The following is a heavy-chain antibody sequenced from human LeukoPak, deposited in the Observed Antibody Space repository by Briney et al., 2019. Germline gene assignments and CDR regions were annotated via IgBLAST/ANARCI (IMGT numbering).Heavy chain of an antibody. V-gene: IGHV3-48*02. CDR2: ISSSSIT. J-gene: IGHJ4*02. CDR1: GFTFSSYS. CDR3: ARDQDYGFDY. D-gene: IGHD4-17*01. Sequence: GGSLRLSCAASGFTFSSYSMNWVRQAPGKGLEWVSYISSSSITYYADSVKGRFTISRDNAKNSLYLQMNSLRDEDTAVYYCARDQDYGFDYWGQGTLVTVSS.